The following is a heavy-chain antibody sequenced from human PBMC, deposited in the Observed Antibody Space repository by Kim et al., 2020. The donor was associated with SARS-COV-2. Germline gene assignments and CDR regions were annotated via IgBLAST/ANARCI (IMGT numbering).Heavy chain of an antibody. CDR2: INHSGST. V-gene: IGHV4-34*01. J-gene: IGHJ2*01. CDR1: GGSFSGYY. CDR3: ARTPRIKVTPRYWYSDL. Sequence: SETLSLTCAVYGGSFSGYYWSWIRQPPGKGLEWIGEINHSGSTNYNPSLKSRVTISVDTSKNQFSLKLSSVTAADTAVYYCARTPRIKVTPRYWYSDLWG. D-gene: IGHD2-21*02.